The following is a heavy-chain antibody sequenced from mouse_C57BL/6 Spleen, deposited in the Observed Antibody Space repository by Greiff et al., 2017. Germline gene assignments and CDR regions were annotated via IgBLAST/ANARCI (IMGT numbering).Heavy chain of an antibody. CDR1: GYTFTSYW. J-gene: IGHJ2*01. CDR2: IDPSDSYT. Sequence: QVQLQQPGAELVKPGASVKLSCKASGYTFTSYWMQWVKQRPGQGLEWIGEIDPSDSYTNYNQKFKGKATFTVDTSSSTAYMQLSSLTSEDSAVYYCARALDTTVVARYYFDYWGQGTTLTVSS. CDR3: ARALDTTVVARYYFDY. V-gene: IGHV1-50*01. D-gene: IGHD1-1*01.